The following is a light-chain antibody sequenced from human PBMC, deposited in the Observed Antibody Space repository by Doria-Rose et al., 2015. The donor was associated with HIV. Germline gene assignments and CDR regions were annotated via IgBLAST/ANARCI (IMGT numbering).Light chain of an antibody. CDR2: DRS. Sequence: LTQSPGTLSLSPGERATLSCRASQRFSSTYLAWYQQKPGQDPRLLIYDRSTRATGIPDRFSASGSGTDFTLTINRLEPEDFALYYCHQYGTSWTFGQGTKVEI. CDR3: HQYGTSWT. CDR1: QRFSSTY. V-gene: IGKV3-20*01. J-gene: IGKJ1*01.